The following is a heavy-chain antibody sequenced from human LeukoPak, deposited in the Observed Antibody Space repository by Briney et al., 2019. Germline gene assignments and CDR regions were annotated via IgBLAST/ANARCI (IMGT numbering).Heavy chain of an antibody. CDR3: ARWGSIAVARFDY. Sequence: SSETLSLTCTVSGGSISSCYWSWIRQPPGKGLEWIGYIYYTGSTNYNPSLTSRVNISVDTPKNQFSLNLTSVTAADTAVYYCARWGSIAVARFDYWGQGTLVTVSS. V-gene: IGHV4-59*01. CDR2: IYYTGST. D-gene: IGHD6-6*01. CDR1: GGSISSCY. J-gene: IGHJ4*02.